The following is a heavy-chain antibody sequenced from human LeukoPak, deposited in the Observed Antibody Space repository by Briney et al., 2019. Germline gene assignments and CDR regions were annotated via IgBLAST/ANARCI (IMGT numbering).Heavy chain of an antibody. Sequence: ASVKVSCKVSGYTLTELSMHWVGQAPGKGLEWMGGFDPEDGETIYAQKFQGRVTMTEDTSTDTAYMELSSLRSEDTAVYYCATDRYGSGISYYGMDVWGQGTTVAVSS. CDR3: ATDRYGSGISYYGMDV. V-gene: IGHV1-24*01. D-gene: IGHD3-10*01. CDR2: FDPEDGET. CDR1: GYTLTELS. J-gene: IGHJ6*02.